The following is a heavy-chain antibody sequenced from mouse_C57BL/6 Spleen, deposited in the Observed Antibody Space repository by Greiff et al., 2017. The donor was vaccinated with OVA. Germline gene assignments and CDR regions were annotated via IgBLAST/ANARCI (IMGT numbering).Heavy chain of an antibody. CDR3: ARYYYGSSFFDY. CDR2: IYPGSGST. V-gene: IGHV1-55*01. J-gene: IGHJ2*01. Sequence: VQLQQPGAELVKPGASVKMSCKASGYTFTSYWITWVKQRPGQGLEWIGDIYPGSGSTNYIEKFKSKATLTVDTSSSTAYMQLSSLTSEDSAVYYCARYYYGSSFFDYWGQGTTLTVSS. CDR1: GYTFTSYW. D-gene: IGHD1-1*01.